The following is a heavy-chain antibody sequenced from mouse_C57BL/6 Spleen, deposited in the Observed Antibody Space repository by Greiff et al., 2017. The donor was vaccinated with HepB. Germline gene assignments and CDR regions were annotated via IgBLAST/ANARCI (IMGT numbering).Heavy chain of an antibody. D-gene: IGHD1-1*01. CDR2: INPNNGGT. Sequence: VEQSHGKSLEWIGDINPNNGGTIYNQKFKGKATLTVDKSSSTAYMELRSLTSEDTAVYYCARGYGSSWGGFDYWGQGTTLTVSS. CDR3: ARGYGSSWGGFDY. V-gene: IGHV1-18*01. J-gene: IGHJ2*01.